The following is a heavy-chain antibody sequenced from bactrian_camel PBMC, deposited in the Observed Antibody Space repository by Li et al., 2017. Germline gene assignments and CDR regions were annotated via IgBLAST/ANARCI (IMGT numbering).Heavy chain of an antibody. CDR2: IAGDGRT. Sequence: QVQLVESGGGSVQAGGSLKLPCVASGYTLPLHMAWFRRLPGQGREGVAAIAGDGRTNYADSVKGRFTISQDKVKNTVYLEMNRLEPEDTGMYYCAAATGGMWFLKVWPSLNANEYDNWGQGTQVTVS. D-gene: IGHD7*01. CDR3: AAATGGMWFLKVWPSLNANEYDN. CDR1: GYTLPLH. J-gene: IGHJ4*01. V-gene: IGHV3S53*01.